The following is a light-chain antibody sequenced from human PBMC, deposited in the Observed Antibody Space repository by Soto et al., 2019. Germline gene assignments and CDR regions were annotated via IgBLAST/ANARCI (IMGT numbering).Light chain of an antibody. CDR2: DAS. CDR3: QQYNSQWT. CDR1: QSISSW. V-gene: IGKV1-5*01. Sequence: DIRMTQSPSSLSASVGDRVTITCRASQSISSWLAWYQQKPGKAPKLLIHDASSLESGVPSRFSGSGSGTEFTLTISSLQPDDFATYYCQQYNSQWTFGQGTKVEIK. J-gene: IGKJ1*01.